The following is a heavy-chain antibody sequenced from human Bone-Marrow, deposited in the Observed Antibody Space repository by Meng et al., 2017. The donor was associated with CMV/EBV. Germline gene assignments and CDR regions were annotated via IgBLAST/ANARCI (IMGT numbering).Heavy chain of an antibody. D-gene: IGHD3-16*01. CDR3: ARLPFQRHRPHYYYGMDV. V-gene: IGHV1-69*04. J-gene: IGHJ6*02. Sequence: SVKVSCKASAYTFTSYGISWVRQAPGQGLEWMGRIIPILGIANYAQKFQGRVTITADKSTSTAYMELSSVTAADTAVYYCARLPFQRHRPHYYYGMDVWGQGTTVTVSS. CDR1: AYTFTSYG. CDR2: IIPILGIA.